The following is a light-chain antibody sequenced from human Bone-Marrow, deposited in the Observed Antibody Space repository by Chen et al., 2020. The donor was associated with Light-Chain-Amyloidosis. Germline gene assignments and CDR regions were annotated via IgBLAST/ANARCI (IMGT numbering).Light chain of an antibody. J-gene: IGLJ2*01. CDR3: CSYAGSYAVV. Sequence: QSALTQPRSVSGSPGQSVTISCTGTSSDVGGYNYFSWYQQHPGKAPKLMIDDVSKRPSGVPDRFSGSRSGNTASLTISGLQTEDEADYYCCSYAGSYAVVFGGGTKLTVL. CDR2: DVS. CDR1: SSDVGGYNY. V-gene: IGLV2-11*01.